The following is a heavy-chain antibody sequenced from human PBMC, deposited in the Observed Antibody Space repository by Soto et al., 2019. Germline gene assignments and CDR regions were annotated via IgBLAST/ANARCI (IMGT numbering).Heavy chain of an antibody. CDR2: IYYGGSS. V-gene: IGHV4-39*01. CDR1: GVSISSSSYY. J-gene: IGHJ4*02. CDR3: AGHGSY. Sequence: QLQLQESGPGLVKPSETLSLTCTVSGVSISSSSYYWGWFRQPPGKGLEWIGTIYYGGSSYSNPSLKSRATISLDTSKTQFSLTLTSVTAADTAVYYGAGHGSYWGQGPLVTVSS.